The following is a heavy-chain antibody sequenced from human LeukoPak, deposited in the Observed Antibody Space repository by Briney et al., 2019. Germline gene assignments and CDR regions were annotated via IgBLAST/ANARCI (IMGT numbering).Heavy chain of an antibody. CDR2: IWYDGSNK. D-gene: IGHD4-17*01. CDR3: AKEMPDYGDTLDY. J-gene: IGHJ4*02. Sequence: GGSLRLSCAASGFTFSSYGMHWVRQAPGKGLEWVAVIWYDGSNKYCADSVKGRFTISRDNSKNTLYLQMNSLRAEDTAVYYCAKEMPDYGDTLDYWGQGTLVTVSS. CDR1: GFTFSSYG. V-gene: IGHV3-33*06.